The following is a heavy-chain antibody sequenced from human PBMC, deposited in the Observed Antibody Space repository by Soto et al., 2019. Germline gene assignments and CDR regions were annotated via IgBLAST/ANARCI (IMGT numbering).Heavy chain of an antibody. J-gene: IGHJ6*02. Sequence: SETLSLTCTVSGGSISSGGYYWSWIRQHPGKGLEWIGYIYYSGSTYYNPSLKSRVTISVDTSKNQFSLKLSSVTAADTAVYYCARAAPILLWFGEGYMDVWGQGTTVTVS. CDR1: GGSISSGGYY. D-gene: IGHD3-10*01. CDR3: ARAAPILLWFGEGYMDV. CDR2: IYYSGST. V-gene: IGHV4-31*03.